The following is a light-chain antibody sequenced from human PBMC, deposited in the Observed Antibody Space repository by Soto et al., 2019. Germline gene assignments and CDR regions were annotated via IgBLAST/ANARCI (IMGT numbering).Light chain of an antibody. CDR2: DAS. J-gene: IGKJ1*01. V-gene: IGKV1-5*01. CDR1: QSISSW. Sequence: DIQMTQSPSTLSASVGDRVTITCRASQSISSWLAWYQQKPGEAPKLLIYDASSLESGVPSRFSGSGSGTEFTLTISSLQPDDFATYYCQQYSSYSPRAFGQGTKVEIK. CDR3: QQYSSYSPRA.